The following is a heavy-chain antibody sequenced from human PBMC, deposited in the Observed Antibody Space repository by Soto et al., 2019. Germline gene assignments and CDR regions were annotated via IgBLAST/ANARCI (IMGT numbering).Heavy chain of an antibody. V-gene: IGHV3-7*02. CDR1: GFSFSSYW. J-gene: IGHJ4*02. D-gene: IGHD6-19*01. Sequence: EVQLVESGGGLVQPGGSLRLSCAASGFSFSSYWMNWVRQAPGKGLEWVANIKQDGTEKFYVDSVKDRFTISRDNAKSSLYLQLDRVRVDDTAVYYCAGGTGWFIVDWGQGTLVTVSS. CDR2: IKQDGTEK. CDR3: AGGTGWFIVD.